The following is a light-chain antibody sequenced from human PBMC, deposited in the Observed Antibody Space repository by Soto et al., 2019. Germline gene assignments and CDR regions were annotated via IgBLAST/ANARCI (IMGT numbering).Light chain of an antibody. Sequence: SVLAQPPSVSGAPGQRVTISCTGSSSNIGAGYDVHWYQQLPGTAPKLLISGNSNRPSGVPDRFSGSKSGTSASLAITGLQAEDEADYYCQSYDNSLSGSYVFGTGTKVTVL. CDR2: GNS. J-gene: IGLJ1*01. CDR1: SSNIGAGYD. CDR3: QSYDNSLSGSYV. V-gene: IGLV1-40*01.